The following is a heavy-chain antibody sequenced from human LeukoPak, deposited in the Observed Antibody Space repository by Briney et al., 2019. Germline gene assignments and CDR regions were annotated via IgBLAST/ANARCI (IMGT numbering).Heavy chain of an antibody. V-gene: IGHV3-21*01. CDR3: ARVSGYCSSTSCTTAPVGAFDI. D-gene: IGHD2-2*03. Sequence: GGSLRLSCTASGFTFSSYSLNWVRQAPGKGLEWVSSVSSSSNYIYYADSVKGRFTISRDNDKNSLYLQMNSLRVEDTAVYYRARVSGYCSSTSCTTAPVGAFDIWGQGTMVTVSS. CDR2: VSSSSNYI. J-gene: IGHJ3*02. CDR1: GFTFSSYS.